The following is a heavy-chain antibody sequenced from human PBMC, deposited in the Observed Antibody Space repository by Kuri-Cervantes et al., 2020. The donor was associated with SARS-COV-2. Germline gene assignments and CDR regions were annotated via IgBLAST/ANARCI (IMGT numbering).Heavy chain of an antibody. CDR3: ARDLGNGMDV. CDR1: GFTFSSYW. D-gene: IGHD1-26*01. J-gene: IGHJ6*02. V-gene: IGHV3-7*03. CDR2: IKQDGSEK. Sequence: GESLKISCAASGFTFSSYWMSWVRQAPGKGLEWVANIKQDGSEKYYVNSVKGRFTISRDNAKNSLYLQMNSLRAEDTAVYYCARDLGNGMDVWGQGTTVTVSS.